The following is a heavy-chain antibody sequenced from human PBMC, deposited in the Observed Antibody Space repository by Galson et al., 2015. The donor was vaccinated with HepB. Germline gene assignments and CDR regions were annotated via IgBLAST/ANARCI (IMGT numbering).Heavy chain of an antibody. Sequence: SLRLSCAASGFSFTRYAMTWARQAPGKGLVWVSSITSSGGNSYYTDSVKGRFTVSRDNSKNTLYLQMNSLRPEDTAVYYCARREQWPAGRYGMDVWGQGTTVTVSS. D-gene: IGHD6-19*01. CDR2: ITSSGGNS. CDR3: ARREQWPAGRYGMDV. CDR1: GFSFTRYA. J-gene: IGHJ6*02. V-gene: IGHV3-23*01.